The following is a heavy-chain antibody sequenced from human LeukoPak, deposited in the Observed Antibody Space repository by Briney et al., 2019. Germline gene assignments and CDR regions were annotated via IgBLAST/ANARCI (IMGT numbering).Heavy chain of an antibody. CDR3: ARMSEGYGGLDY. J-gene: IGHJ4*02. Sequence: SETLSLTCAVYGGSFSSYYWSWIRQPAGKGLEWIGRIYTSGSTNYNPSLKSRVTMSVDTSKNQFSLKLSSVTAADTAVYYCARMSEGYGGLDYWGQGTLVTVSS. D-gene: IGHD5-18*01. V-gene: IGHV4-59*10. CDR1: GGSFSSYY. CDR2: IYTSGST.